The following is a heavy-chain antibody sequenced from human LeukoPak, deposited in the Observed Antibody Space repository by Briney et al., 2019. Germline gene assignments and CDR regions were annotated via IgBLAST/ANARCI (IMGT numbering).Heavy chain of an antibody. D-gene: IGHD5-12*01. CDR1: GGSISSYY. V-gene: IGHV4-59*12. J-gene: IGHJ4*02. CDR3: ARDDSGYDLTHRN. Sequence: PSETLSLTCTVSGGSISSYYWSWIRQPPGKGLEWIGSIYHSGSTYYNPSLKSRVTISVDTSKNQFSLKLSSVTAADTAVYYCARDDSGYDLTHRNWGQGTLVTVSS. CDR2: IYHSGST.